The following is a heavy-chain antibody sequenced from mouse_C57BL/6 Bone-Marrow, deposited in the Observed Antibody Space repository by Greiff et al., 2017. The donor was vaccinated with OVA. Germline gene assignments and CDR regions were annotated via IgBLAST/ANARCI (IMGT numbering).Heavy chain of an antibody. J-gene: IGHJ2*01. CDR1: GYTFTSYW. CDR2: IHPNSGST. Sequence: QVQLKESGAELVKPGASVKLSCKASGYTFTSYWMHWVKQRPGQGLEWIGMIHPNSGSTNYNEKFKSKATLTVDKSSSTAYMQLSSLTSEDSAVYYCAREGIYYGSSPYWGQGTTLTVSS. V-gene: IGHV1-64*01. CDR3: AREGIYYGSSPY. D-gene: IGHD1-1*01.